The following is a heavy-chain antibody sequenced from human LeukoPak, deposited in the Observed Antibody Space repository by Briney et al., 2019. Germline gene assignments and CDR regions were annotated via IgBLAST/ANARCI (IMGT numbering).Heavy chain of an antibody. Sequence: GGSLRLSCAASGFTFSSYAMHWVRQAPGKGLEWVAVISYDGSNKYYADSVKGRFTISRDNSKNTLYLQMNSLRAEDTAVYYCASSTVANYGDYFGFDPWGQGTLVTVSS. J-gene: IGHJ5*02. CDR2: ISYDGSNK. D-gene: IGHD4-17*01. CDR3: ASSTVANYGDYFGFDP. V-gene: IGHV3-30-3*01. CDR1: GFTFSSYA.